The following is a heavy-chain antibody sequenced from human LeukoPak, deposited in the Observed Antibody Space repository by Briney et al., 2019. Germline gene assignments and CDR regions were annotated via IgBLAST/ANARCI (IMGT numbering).Heavy chain of an antibody. J-gene: IGHJ4*02. CDR1: GFTFSSYA. D-gene: IGHD1-26*01. V-gene: IGHV3-23*01. Sequence: PGGSLRLSCAASGFTFSSYAMSWVRQAPGKGLEWVSAISGSGGSTYYADSVKGRFTISRDNSKSTLYLQMNSLRAEDTAVCYCAKPNLQSSLGGVGFDYWGQGTLVTVSS. CDR2: ISGSGGST. CDR3: AKPNLQSSLGGVGFDY.